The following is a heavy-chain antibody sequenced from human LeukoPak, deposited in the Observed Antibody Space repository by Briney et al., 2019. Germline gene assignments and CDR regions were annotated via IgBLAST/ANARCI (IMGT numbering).Heavy chain of an antibody. CDR2: INPNSGGT. CDR3: ARGGVTYYYDSSGYYYGPLSAEYFQH. Sequence: SVKVSCKASGYTFTDYYIHWVRQAPGQGLEWMGWINPNSGGTNYAQKFQGRVTMTRDTSISTAYMGLSRLRSDDTAVYYCARGGVTYYYDSSGYYYGPLSAEYFQHWGQGTLVPVSS. D-gene: IGHD3-22*01. V-gene: IGHV1-2*02. J-gene: IGHJ1*01. CDR1: GYTFTDYY.